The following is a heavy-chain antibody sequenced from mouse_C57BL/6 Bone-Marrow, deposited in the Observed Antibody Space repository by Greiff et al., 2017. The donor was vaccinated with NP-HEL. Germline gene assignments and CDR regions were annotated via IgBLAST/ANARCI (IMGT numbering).Heavy chain of an antibody. Sequence: VQLQQPGTELVKPGASVKLSCKASGYTFTSYWMHWVKQRPGQGLEWIGNINPSNGGTNYNEKFKSKATLTVDKSTSTAYMQLSSLTSEDSAVYSCARKGGGSSYDWYFDVWGTGTTVTVSS. D-gene: IGHD1-1*01. CDR1: GYTFTSYW. V-gene: IGHV1-53*01. CDR2: INPSNGGT. J-gene: IGHJ1*03. CDR3: ARKGGGSSYDWYFDV.